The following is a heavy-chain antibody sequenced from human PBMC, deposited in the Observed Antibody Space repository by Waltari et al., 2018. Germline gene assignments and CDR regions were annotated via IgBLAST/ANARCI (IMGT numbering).Heavy chain of an antibody. CDR2: INHSGST. CDR3: ASNKLKRSGWPFDY. D-gene: IGHD6-19*01. J-gene: IGHJ4*02. CDR1: GGSFSGYY. V-gene: IGHV4-34*01. Sequence: QVQLQQWGAGLLKPSETLSLTCAVYGGSFSGYYWSWIRQPPGKGLEWIGEINHSGSTNYNPSLKSRVTISVDTSKNQFSLKLSSVTAADTAVYYCASNKLKRSGWPFDYWGQGTLVTVSS.